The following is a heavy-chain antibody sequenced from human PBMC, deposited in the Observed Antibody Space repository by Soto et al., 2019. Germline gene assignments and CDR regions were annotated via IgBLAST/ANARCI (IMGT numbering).Heavy chain of an antibody. D-gene: IGHD2-21*01. CDR2: IYSGGST. J-gene: IGHJ3*01. Sequence: EVQLVESGGGLVQPGGSLRLSCAASGFTVSSNYMSWVRQAPGKGLEWVSVIYSGGSTYSAGSVKGRFTISRDNSKNTLYLQMNSLRAEDTAVYYCARSYSWVEDFDFWGQGTMVTVSS. V-gene: IGHV3-66*01. CDR3: ARSYSWVEDFDF. CDR1: GFTVSSNY.